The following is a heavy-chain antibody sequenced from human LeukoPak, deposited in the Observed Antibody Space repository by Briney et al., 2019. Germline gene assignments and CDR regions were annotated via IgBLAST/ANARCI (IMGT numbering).Heavy chain of an antibody. CDR3: ARDHVGYSYYMDV. Sequence: GGSLRLSCAASGFTFSSYEMNWVRQAPGKGLEWVSYISSSGSTIYYADSVKGRFTISRDNAKNSLYLQMNSLGAEDTAVYYCARDHVGYSYYMDVWGRGTTVTVSS. CDR1: GFTFSSYE. CDR2: ISSSGSTI. D-gene: IGHD1-26*01. V-gene: IGHV3-48*03. J-gene: IGHJ6*03.